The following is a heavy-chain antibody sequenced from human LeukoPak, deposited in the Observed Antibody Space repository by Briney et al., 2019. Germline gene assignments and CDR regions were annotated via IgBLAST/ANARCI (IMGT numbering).Heavy chain of an antibody. CDR3: ARHNSSSWYGDWFDP. V-gene: IGHV4-34*01. Sequence: SETLSLTCAVYGGSFSGYYWSWIRQPPGKGLEWIGEINHSGSTNYNPSLKSRVTISVDTSKNQFSLKLSSVTAADTAVYYCARHNSSSWYGDWFDPWGQGTLVTVSS. J-gene: IGHJ5*02. CDR1: GGSFSGYY. CDR2: INHSGST. D-gene: IGHD6-13*01.